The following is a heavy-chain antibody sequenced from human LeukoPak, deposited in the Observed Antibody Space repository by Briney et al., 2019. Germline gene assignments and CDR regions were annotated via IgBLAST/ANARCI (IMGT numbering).Heavy chain of an antibody. V-gene: IGHV3-7*01. D-gene: IGHD3-16*01. CDR1: GFTFRSYW. CDR2: IKQDGSEK. Sequence: GGSLRLCCAASGFTFRSYWMSWGRQVPGKGLEWVANIKQDGSEKYYVDSVKGRFTISRDNAKKSLYLQMNSLRAEDTAVYFCARDGGPFDYWGQGTLVIVSS. CDR3: ARDGGPFDY. J-gene: IGHJ4*02.